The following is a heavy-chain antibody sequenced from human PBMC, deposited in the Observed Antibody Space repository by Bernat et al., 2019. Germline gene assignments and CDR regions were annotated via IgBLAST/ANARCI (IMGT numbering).Heavy chain of an antibody. V-gene: IGHV3-30*03. CDR2: VSYDGSNK. Sequence: QVQLVESGGGVVQPGRSLRLSCAASGFTFSSYGMHWVRQAPGKGLERVALVSYDGSNKYYADSVKGRFTISRDNSKNTLYLQMNSLRAEDTAVYYCALTPGTVTLSDYWGQGTLVTVSS. J-gene: IGHJ4*02. D-gene: IGHD4-17*01. CDR1: GFTFSSYG. CDR3: ALTPGTVTLSDY.